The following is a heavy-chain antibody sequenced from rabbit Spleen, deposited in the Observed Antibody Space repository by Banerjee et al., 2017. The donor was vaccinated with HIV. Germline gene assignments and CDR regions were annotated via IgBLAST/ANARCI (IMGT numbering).Heavy chain of an antibody. Sequence: EQLEEAGGGLVKPEGSLTLTCKASGVSFSDRDVMCWVRQAPGKGLEWIACINTATGKPVYATWAKGRFTISTTSSTTVTLQMTSLTAADTATYFCARDAAGREDFNLWGQGTLVTVS. CDR3: ARDAAGREDFNL. CDR2: INTATGKP. J-gene: IGHJ4*01. V-gene: IGHV1S45*01. D-gene: IGHD4-2*01. CDR1: GVSFSDRDV.